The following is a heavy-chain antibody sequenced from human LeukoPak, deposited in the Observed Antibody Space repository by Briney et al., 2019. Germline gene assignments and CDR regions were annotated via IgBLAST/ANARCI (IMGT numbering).Heavy chain of an antibody. CDR3: ARAFKTIVVVPAARGYFDY. Sequence: GGSLRLSCAASGFTFSSYSMNWVRQAPGKGLEWVSSISSSSSYIYYADSVKGRFTISRDNAKNSLYLPMNSLRAEDTAVYYCARAFKTIVVVPAARGYFDYWGQGTLVTVSS. D-gene: IGHD2-2*01. V-gene: IGHV3-21*01. J-gene: IGHJ4*02. CDR2: ISSSSSYI. CDR1: GFTFSSYS.